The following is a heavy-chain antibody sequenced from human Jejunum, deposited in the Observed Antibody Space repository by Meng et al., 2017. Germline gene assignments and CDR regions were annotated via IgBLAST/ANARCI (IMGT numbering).Heavy chain of an antibody. Sequence: QLQLQESGPGLGKPSETLSLSCTVSGGSLSSGSPYWGWSRQSPGKGLEWIGTAYYSGSSYYNPSLRSRVIILVDTSKNQFTLRLSSVTAADTAVYYCARQMDSEYDEGYFFDYWGQGILVTVSS. CDR3: ARQMDSEYDEGYFFDY. CDR2: AYYSGSS. J-gene: IGHJ4*02. V-gene: IGHV4-39*01. D-gene: IGHD2-2*03. CDR1: GGSLSSGSPY.